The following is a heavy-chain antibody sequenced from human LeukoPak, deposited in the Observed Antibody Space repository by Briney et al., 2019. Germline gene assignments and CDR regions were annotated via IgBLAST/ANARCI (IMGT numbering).Heavy chain of an antibody. Sequence: PSETLSLTCTVSGGSIGRSSYYWRWIRQPPGKGLEWIGSIHNSGTTYYNPSLKSRVTISVDTSKNQFSLKLSSVTAADTASYYCARHREMATIYFDYWGQGTLVTVSS. CDR3: ARHREMATIYFDY. D-gene: IGHD5-24*01. CDR2: IHNSGTT. V-gene: IGHV4-39*01. J-gene: IGHJ4*02. CDR1: GGSIGRSSYY.